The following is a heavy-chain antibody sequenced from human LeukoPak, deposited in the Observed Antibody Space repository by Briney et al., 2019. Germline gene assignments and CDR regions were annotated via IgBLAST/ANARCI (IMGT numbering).Heavy chain of an antibody. V-gene: IGHV3-30*18. CDR3: AKEYHRVHDAFDT. J-gene: IGHJ3*02. CDR1: GFTFSSES. Sequence: PGRSLRLSCAASGFTFSSESMHWVRQAPGKGLEWVAVISYDGSKKYSADSVKGRFTISRDNSKNTVYLQMNSLTTEDTAVYHCAKEYHRVHDAFDTWGHGTMVTVSS. D-gene: IGHD2-2*01. CDR2: ISYDGSKK.